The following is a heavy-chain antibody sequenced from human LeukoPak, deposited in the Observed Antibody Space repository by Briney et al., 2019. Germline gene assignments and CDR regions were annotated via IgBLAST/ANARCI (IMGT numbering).Heavy chain of an antibody. D-gene: IGHD3-10*01. Sequence: GGSLRLSCAASGFTVSSNYMSWVRQAPGKGLEWVSVIYSGGGTYYADSVKGRFTISRDNSKNTLYLQMNSLRAEDTAVYYCARSLGGKYGSGGYYLGYYYYYMDVWGKGTTVTISS. J-gene: IGHJ6*03. CDR2: IYSGGGT. CDR3: ARSLGGKYGSGGYYLGYYYYYMDV. V-gene: IGHV3-66*01. CDR1: GFTVSSNY.